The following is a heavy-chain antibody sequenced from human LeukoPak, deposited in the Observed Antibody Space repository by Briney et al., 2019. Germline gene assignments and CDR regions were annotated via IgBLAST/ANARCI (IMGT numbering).Heavy chain of an antibody. CDR1: GGSFSGYY. V-gene: IGHV4-34*01. Sequence: SETLSLTCAVYGGSFSGYYWSWIRQPPGKGLEWIGEINHSGSTNYNPSLKSRVTISVDTSKNQFSLKLSSVTAADTAVYYCVVDTAMVPGPDDDYWGQGTLVTVSS. CDR2: INHSGST. J-gene: IGHJ4*02. D-gene: IGHD5-18*01. CDR3: VVDTAMVPGPDDDY.